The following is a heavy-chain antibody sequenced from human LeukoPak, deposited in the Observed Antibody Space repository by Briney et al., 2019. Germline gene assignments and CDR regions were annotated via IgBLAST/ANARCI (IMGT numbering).Heavy chain of an antibody. CDR2: ISSSSSTI. V-gene: IGHV3-48*01. J-gene: IGHJ4*02. CDR1: GFTFSSYS. CDR3: AKDMSYSSSFDY. D-gene: IGHD6-13*01. Sequence: GGSLRLSCAASGFTFSSYSMNWVRQAPGKGLEWVSYISSSSSTIYYADSVKGRFTISRDNSKNTLYLQMNSLRAEDTAVYYCAKDMSYSSSFDYWGQGTLVTVSS.